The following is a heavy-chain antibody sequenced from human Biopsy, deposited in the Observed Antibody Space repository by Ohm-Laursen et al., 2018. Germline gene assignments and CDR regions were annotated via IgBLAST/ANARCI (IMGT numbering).Heavy chain of an antibody. Sequence: SETLSLTCTVSGDSISSSYWSWIRQPPGKGLEWIGYISCSGSTSYNPSLKSRVTISADTSKNQLSLTLSSLTAADTAVYFCAKQWSYYESFTQHYRGDFDYWGQGTLVIVSS. J-gene: IGHJ4*02. V-gene: IGHV4-59*08. CDR1: GDSISSSY. D-gene: IGHD3-16*01. CDR3: AKQWSYYESFTQHYRGDFDY. CDR2: ISCSGST.